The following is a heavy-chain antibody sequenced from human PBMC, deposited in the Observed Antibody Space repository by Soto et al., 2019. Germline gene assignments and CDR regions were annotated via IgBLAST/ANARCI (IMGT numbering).Heavy chain of an antibody. CDR3: PGVDGRRSCLFWSAP. D-gene: IGHD3-9*01. J-gene: IGHJ5*02. Sequence: PSQTLSLTCVISGDRVSSNSAAWNWIRQSPSRGLEWLGRTYYRSKWYDDYAVSVRSRITINPDTSKNQFSLQLHSVTPEDTAVVYFPGVDGRRSCLFWSAPWGKGTRVTVSS. V-gene: IGHV6-1*01. CDR1: GDRVSSNSAA. CDR2: TYYRSKWYD.